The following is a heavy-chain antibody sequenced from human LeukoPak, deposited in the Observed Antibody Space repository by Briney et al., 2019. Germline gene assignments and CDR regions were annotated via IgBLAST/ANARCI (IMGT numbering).Heavy chain of an antibody. CDR2: IDHSGST. J-gene: IGHJ5*02. CDR3: ARHYIVVVPAATFNWSDP. D-gene: IGHD2-2*01. Sequence: SATLSLTSAVSGYSISSGYYWGWIRQRPGKGLEWIGSIDHSGSTYYNPSLKSRVTISVDTSKNQFSLKLSSVTAADTAVYYCARHYIVVVPAATFNWSDPWGQGTLVTVSS. V-gene: IGHV4-38-2*01. CDR1: GYSISSGYY.